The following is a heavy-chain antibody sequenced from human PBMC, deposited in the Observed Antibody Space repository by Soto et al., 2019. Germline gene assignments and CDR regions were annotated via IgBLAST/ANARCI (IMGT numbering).Heavy chain of an antibody. V-gene: IGHV1-2*02. CDR2: INPNSGAT. CDR3: ARGGGTTLAPLP. Sequence: ASVKVSCKASGYTFTGYFMHWVRQAPGEGLEWMGWINPNSGATKYAPKFQGRVTMTRDTSNRTAYLELSRLTSDDTAIYYCARGGGTTLAPLPWGQGTPVTVSS. CDR1: GYTFTGYF. D-gene: IGHD3-16*01. J-gene: IGHJ5*02.